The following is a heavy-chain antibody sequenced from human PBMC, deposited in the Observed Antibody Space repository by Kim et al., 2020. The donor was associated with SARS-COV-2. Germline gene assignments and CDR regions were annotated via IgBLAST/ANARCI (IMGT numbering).Heavy chain of an antibody. CDR2: IWYDGSNK. D-gene: IGHD2-21*02. CDR3: AKDPVLGGNLYTWFDP. V-gene: IGHV3-33*06. J-gene: IGHJ5*02. CDR1: GFTFSSYG. Sequence: GGSLRLSCAASGFTFSSYGMHWVRQAPGKGLEWVAVIWYDGSNKYYADSVKGRFTISRDNSKNTLYLQMNSLRAEDTAVYYCAKDPVLGGNLYTWFDPWGQGTLVTVSS.